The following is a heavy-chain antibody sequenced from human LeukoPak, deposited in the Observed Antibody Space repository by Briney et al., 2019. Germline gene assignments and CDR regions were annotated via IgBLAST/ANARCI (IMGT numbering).Heavy chain of an antibody. CDR2: IRTSGSTK. CDR3: ARDWGLAARPDY. Sequence: PGGSLRLSCAASGFTFSSYEMNWVRQAPGKGLEWVSYIRTSGSTKYYADSVKGRFTISRDYAEISLYLQMNSLRDEDTAVYYCARDWGLAARPDYWGQGTLVTVSS. J-gene: IGHJ4*02. D-gene: IGHD6-6*01. V-gene: IGHV3-48*03. CDR1: GFTFSSYE.